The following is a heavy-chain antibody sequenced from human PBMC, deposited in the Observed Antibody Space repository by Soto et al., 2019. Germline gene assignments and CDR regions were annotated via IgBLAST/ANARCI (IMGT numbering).Heavy chain of an antibody. CDR1: GGTFSSYA. CDR3: ARHTAMDSAVYYYGMDV. CDR2: IIPIFGTA. J-gene: IGHJ6*02. D-gene: IGHD5-18*01. Sequence: QVQLVQSGAEVKKPGSSVKVSCKASGGTFSSYAISWVRQAPGQGLEWMGGIIPIFGTANYAQKFQGRVTITADESTSTAYMELSSLRSEDTDVYYCARHTAMDSAVYYYGMDVWGQGTTVTVSS. V-gene: IGHV1-69*01.